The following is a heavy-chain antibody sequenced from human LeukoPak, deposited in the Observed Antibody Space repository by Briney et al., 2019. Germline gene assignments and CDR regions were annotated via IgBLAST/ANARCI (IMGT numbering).Heavy chain of an antibody. V-gene: IGHV3-23*01. D-gene: IGHD5-12*01. CDR1: GFTFGNYA. J-gene: IGHJ4*02. Sequence: GGSMRLSCEGAGFTFGNYAMTWVRQAPGKGLEWVSGISGSGGSTYYGDSVKGRFNISRDNSKNTLYLQMTSLRAEDTAVYYCAKDQGYSGYGPGDSWGQGTLVTVSS. CDR2: ISGSGGST. CDR3: AKDQGYSGYGPGDS.